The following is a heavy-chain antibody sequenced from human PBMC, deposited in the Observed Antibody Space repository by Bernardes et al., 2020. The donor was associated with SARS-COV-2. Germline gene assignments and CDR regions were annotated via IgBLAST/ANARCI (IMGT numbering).Heavy chain of an antibody. D-gene: IGHD3-10*01. CDR3: ARDYFGSGSYTDY. CDR2: NNPNSCVT. Sequence: VKVSFKSSGYRFTAYYMHWVRQGPARGLEWVGCNNPNSCVTNYAQKFQGRVTKTRDTSSNTPDMDLSSLTSDDTALYFCARDYFGSGSYTDYWGQGTLVTVSS. CDR1: GYRFTAYY. V-gene: IGHV1-2*02. J-gene: IGHJ4*02.